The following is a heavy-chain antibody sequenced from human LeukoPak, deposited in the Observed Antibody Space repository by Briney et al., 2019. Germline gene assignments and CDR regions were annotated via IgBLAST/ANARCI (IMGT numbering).Heavy chain of an antibody. Sequence: GGSLRLSCAASGFTFSSYAMSWVRQAPGKGLEWVSAISGSGGSTYYADFVKGRFTISRDNSKNTLYLQMNSLRAEDTAVYYCARVIQLWLMLDYWGQGTLVTVSS. CDR3: ARVIQLWLMLDY. D-gene: IGHD5-18*01. J-gene: IGHJ4*02. CDR1: GFTFSSYA. V-gene: IGHV3-23*01. CDR2: ISGSGGST.